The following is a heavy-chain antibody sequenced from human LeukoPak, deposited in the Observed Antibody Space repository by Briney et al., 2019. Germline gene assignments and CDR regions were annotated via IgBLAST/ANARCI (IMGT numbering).Heavy chain of an antibody. J-gene: IGHJ4*02. V-gene: IGHV3-64*01. CDR2: ITTNGDST. D-gene: IGHD3-10*01. CDR1: GFTFSSYA. CDR3: ARRPGGRYYDH. Sequence: GGSLRLSCAASGFTFSSYAMHWVRQAPGKGLEYVSAITTNGDSTYYANSVKGRFTISRDNSKNTLYLQMGSLRAEDMAVYYCARRPGGRYYDHWGQGTLVTVSS.